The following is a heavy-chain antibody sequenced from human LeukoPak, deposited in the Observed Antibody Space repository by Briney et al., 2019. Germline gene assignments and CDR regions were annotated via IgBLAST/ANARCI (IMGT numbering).Heavy chain of an antibody. D-gene: IGHD6-13*01. CDR1: GGSISSSSYY. J-gene: IGHJ5*02. Sequence: SETLSLTCTVSGGSISSSSYYWGWIRQPPGKGLEWIGSIYHSGSTYYNPSLKSRVTISVDTSKNQFSLKLSSVTAADTAVYYCARGSGSSWRTNWFDPWGQGTLVTVSS. CDR2: IYHSGST. V-gene: IGHV4-39*07. CDR3: ARGSGSSWRTNWFDP.